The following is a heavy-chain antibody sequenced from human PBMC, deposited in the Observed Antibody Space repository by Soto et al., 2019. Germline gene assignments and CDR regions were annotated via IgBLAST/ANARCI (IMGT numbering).Heavy chain of an antibody. J-gene: IGHJ4*02. CDR1: GYTFTNYY. D-gene: IGHD3-22*01. Sequence: GASVKVSCKASGYTFTNYYMHWVRQAPGQGLEWMGIINPSGGGTNYAQKFQGRVTMTRDTSTSILYMELSSLRADDTAVYYCVKGEYYYDSSGYYPFGYWGQGTLVTVSS. V-gene: IGHV1-46*01. CDR2: INPSGGGT. CDR3: VKGEYYYDSSGYYPFGY.